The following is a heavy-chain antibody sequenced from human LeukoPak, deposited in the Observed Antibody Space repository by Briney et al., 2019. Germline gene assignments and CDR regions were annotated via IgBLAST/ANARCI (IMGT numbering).Heavy chain of an antibody. J-gene: IGHJ4*02. D-gene: IGHD3-16*01. CDR3: ARDLGDHYDYVWGSLRY. CDR1: GFTFSSYG. Sequence: QAGGSLRLSCAASGFTFSSYGMHWVRQAPGKGLEWVAVIWYDGSNKYYADSVKGRFTISRDNSKNTLYLQMNSLRAEDTAVYYCARDLGDHYDYVWGSLRYWGQGTLVTVSS. CDR2: IWYDGSNK. V-gene: IGHV3-33*01.